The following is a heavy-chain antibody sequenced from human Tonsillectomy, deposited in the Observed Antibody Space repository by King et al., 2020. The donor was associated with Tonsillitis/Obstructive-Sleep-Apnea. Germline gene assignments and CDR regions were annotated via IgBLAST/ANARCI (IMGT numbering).Heavy chain of an antibody. V-gene: IGHV1-8*01. CDR3: ARGRGGSAYYASSGHRSYWYFDL. CDR2: MNPNSDNT. D-gene: IGHD3-22*01. J-gene: IGHJ2*01. Sequence: QLVQSGAEVKKPGASVKVSCKASGYTFTSYEINWVRQASGQGLEWMGWMNPNSDNTGYAQKFQGRVTMTRNTSISTAYMELSSLRSEDTAVYYCARGRGGSAYYASSGHRSYWYFDLWGRGTLVTVSS. CDR1: GYTFTSYE.